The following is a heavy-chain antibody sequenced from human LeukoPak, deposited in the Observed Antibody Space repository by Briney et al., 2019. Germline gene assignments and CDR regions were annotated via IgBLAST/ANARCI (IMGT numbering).Heavy chain of an antibody. Sequence: GGSLRLSCAASGFTFSSYAMHWVCQAPGKGLEWVAVISYDGSNKYYADSVKGRFTISRDNSKNTLYLQMNSLRAEDTAVYYCARDQLAYWGQGTLVTVSS. D-gene: IGHD6-13*01. V-gene: IGHV3-30-3*01. CDR2: ISYDGSNK. CDR3: ARDQLAY. J-gene: IGHJ4*02. CDR1: GFTFSSYA.